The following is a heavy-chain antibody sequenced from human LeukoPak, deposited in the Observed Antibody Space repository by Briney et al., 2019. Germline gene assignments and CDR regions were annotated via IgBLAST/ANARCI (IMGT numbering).Heavy chain of an antibody. V-gene: IGHV3-30-3*01. J-gene: IGHJ4*02. D-gene: IGHD2-21*02. CDR1: GFTFSSYA. CDR3: AGDREVPATGDY. Sequence: PGGSLRLSCAASGFTFSSYAMHWVRQAPGKGLEWVAVISYDGSNKYYADSVKGRFTISRDNSKNTLYLQMNSLRAEDTAVYYCAGDREVPATGDYWAREPWSPSPQ. CDR2: ISYDGSNK.